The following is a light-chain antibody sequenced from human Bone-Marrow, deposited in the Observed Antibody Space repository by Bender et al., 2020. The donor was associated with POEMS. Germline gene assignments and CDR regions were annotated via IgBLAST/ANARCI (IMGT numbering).Light chain of an antibody. V-gene: IGLV2-14*01. Sequence: QSALTQPASVSGSPGQSITISCTGTSTDVGGYTYVSWYQQHPGKAPKLMIYEVSTRASGVSNRFSGSKSANTASLTISGLQAEDDADYYCSSNTSSGTLVIFGGGTKLTVL. CDR1: STDVGGYTY. CDR2: EVS. J-gene: IGLJ2*01. CDR3: SSNTSSGTLVI.